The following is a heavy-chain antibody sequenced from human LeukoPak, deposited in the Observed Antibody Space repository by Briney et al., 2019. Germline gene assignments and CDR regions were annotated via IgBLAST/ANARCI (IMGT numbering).Heavy chain of an antibody. Sequence: PGGSLRLSCAASGFTFSSYAMHWVRQAPGKGLEWVAVISYDGSNKYYADSVKGRFTISRDNSKNTLYLQMNSLRAEDTAVYYCARGITIFGVVIGHWGQGTLVTVST. V-gene: IGHV3-30-3*01. CDR3: ARGITIFGVVIGH. CDR2: ISYDGSNK. J-gene: IGHJ4*02. D-gene: IGHD3-3*01. CDR1: GFTFSSYA.